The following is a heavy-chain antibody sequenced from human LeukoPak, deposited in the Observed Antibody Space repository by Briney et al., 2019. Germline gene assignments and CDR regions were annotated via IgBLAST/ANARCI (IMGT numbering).Heavy chain of an antibody. Sequence: PSETLSLTCTVSGDSISSSNCYWGWIRQPPGKGLEWIGSIYFSGGTYYNASLKSRVTISVDTSKNQFPLKLSSVTAADTAVYYCARGDGYFQVYNWFDPWGQGTLVTVSS. CDR1: GDSISSSNCY. J-gene: IGHJ5*02. CDR3: ARGDGYFQVYNWFDP. V-gene: IGHV4-39*06. D-gene: IGHD5-24*01. CDR2: IYFSGGT.